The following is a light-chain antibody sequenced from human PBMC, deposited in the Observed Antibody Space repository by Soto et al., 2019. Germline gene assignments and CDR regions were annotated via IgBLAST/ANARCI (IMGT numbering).Light chain of an antibody. CDR2: EVT. V-gene: IGLV2-14*01. CDR1: SSDVGGHNY. J-gene: IGLJ2*01. CDR3: SSYTSSTTLDVV. Sequence: QSALTQPASVSGSPGQSITISCTGTSSDVGGHNYVSWYQQHPGTAPKLMIYEVTNRPSGVSNRFSGSKSGNTAYLTISGLQAEDEADYYCSSYTSSTTLDVVFGGGTKLTVL.